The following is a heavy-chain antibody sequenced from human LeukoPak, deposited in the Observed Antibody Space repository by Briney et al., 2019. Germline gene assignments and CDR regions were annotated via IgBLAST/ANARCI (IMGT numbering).Heavy chain of an antibody. CDR3: ARGMLWFGEVSGYYYYMDV. CDR1: GYTFTSYD. D-gene: IGHD3-10*01. CDR2: MNPNSGNT. V-gene: IGHV1-8*03. J-gene: IGHJ6*03. Sequence: GSSVKVSCKASGYTFTSYDINWVRQATGQGLEWMGWMNPNSGNTGYAQKFQGRVTITRNTSISTAYMELSSLRSEDTAVYYCARGMLWFGEVSGYYYYMDVWGKGTTVTVSS.